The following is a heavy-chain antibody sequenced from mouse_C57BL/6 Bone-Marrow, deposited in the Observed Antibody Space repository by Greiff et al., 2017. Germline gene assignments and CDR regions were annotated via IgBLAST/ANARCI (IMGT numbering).Heavy chain of an antibody. D-gene: IGHD1-1*01. Sequence: QVQLQQPGAELVKPGASVKLSCKASGYTFTSYWMHWVKQRPGQGLEWIGMIHPNSGSTNYNEKFKSKATLTVDKSSSTAYMQLSSLTSEDSAVYYCARAYYGSSLKFAYWGQGTLVTVSA. CDR1: GYTFTSYW. CDR3: ARAYYGSSLKFAY. CDR2: IHPNSGST. V-gene: IGHV1-64*01. J-gene: IGHJ3*01.